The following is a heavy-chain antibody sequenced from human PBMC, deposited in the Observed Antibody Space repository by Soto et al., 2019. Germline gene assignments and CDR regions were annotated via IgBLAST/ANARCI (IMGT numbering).Heavy chain of an antibody. CDR2: ISSNGGST. D-gene: IGHD2-21*02. J-gene: IGHJ4*02. CDR3: VKDNSYCGGDCYSTMGVFDY. V-gene: IGHV3-64D*08. Sequence: PGGSLRLSCSASGFTFSIYAMHWVRQAPGKGLEYVSAISSNGGSTYYADSVKGRFTISRDNSKNTLYLQMSSLRAEDTAVYYCVKDNSYCGGDCYSTMGVFDYWGQGTLVTVSS. CDR1: GFTFSIYA.